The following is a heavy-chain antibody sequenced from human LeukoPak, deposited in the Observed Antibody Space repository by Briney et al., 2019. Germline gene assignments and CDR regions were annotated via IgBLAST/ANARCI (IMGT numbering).Heavy chain of an antibody. Sequence: GGSLRLSCAASGFTFSSYWMTWVRQAPGKGLEWVANIKQDESEKYYVDSVKGRFTISRDNAKKSLYLQMNSLRAEDTAVYYCARLPRDDTYYYDSSGYSRYYGMDVWGQGTTVTVSS. V-gene: IGHV3-7*03. CDR1: GFTFSSYW. J-gene: IGHJ6*02. D-gene: IGHD3-22*01. CDR3: ARLPRDDTYYYDSSGYSRYYGMDV. CDR2: IKQDESEK.